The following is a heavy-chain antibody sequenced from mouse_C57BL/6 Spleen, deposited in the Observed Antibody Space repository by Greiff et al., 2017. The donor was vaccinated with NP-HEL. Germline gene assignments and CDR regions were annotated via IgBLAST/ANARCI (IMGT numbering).Heavy chain of an antibody. CDR1: GYAFSSSW. J-gene: IGHJ3*01. D-gene: IGHD2-4*01. V-gene: IGHV1-82*01. CDR2: IYPGDGDT. CDR3: ARWDDYDGWFAY. Sequence: VQLQESGPELVKPGASVKISCKASGYAFSSSWMNWVKQRPGKGLEWIGRIYPGDGDTNYNGKFKGKATLTADKSSSTAYMQLSSLTSEDSAVYFCARWDDYDGWFAYWGQGTLVTVSA.